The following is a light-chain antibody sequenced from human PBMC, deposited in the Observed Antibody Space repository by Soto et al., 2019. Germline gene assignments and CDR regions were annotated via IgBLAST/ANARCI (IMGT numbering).Light chain of an antibody. J-gene: IGKJ3*01. CDR1: QSVSSSY. Sequence: EIVLTQSPGTLSLSPGERATLSGRASQSVSSSYLAWYQQKPGQAPRLLIYGASSRATGIPDRFSGSGSGTDFTLTISSLEPEDFAVYYCQQYGSSPFTFGPGTKVDIK. V-gene: IGKV3-20*01. CDR2: GAS. CDR3: QQYGSSPFT.